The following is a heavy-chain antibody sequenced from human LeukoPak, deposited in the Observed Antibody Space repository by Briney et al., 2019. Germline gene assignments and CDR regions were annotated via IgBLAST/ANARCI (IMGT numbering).Heavy chain of an antibody. CDR3: ARGDSGYDYGFDN. D-gene: IGHD5-12*01. CDR2: IIPIFGTT. V-gene: IGHV1-69*05. CDR1: GGTFSSHA. Sequence: SVKVSCKASGGTFSSHAISWVRQAPGQGLEWVGGIIPIFGTTNYAQKFQGRVTITTDESTSTGYMELRSLRSDDTAVYYCARGDSGYDYGFDNWGKGTTVTVSS. J-gene: IGHJ6*04.